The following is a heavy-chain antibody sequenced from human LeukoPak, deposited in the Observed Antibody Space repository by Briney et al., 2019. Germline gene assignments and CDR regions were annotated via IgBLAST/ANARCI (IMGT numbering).Heavy chain of an antibody. CDR2: ISSSGSTI. D-gene: IGHD6-13*01. V-gene: IGHV3-11*04. CDR3: ARVTGYSSSWYGSLDAFDI. Sequence: PGGSLRLSCAASGFTFSDYYMSWIRQAPGKGLEWVSYISSSGSTIYYADSVKGRFTISRDNAKNSLYLQMNSLRAEDTAVYYCARVTGYSSSWYGSLDAFDIWGQGTMVTVSS. CDR1: GFTFSDYY. J-gene: IGHJ3*02.